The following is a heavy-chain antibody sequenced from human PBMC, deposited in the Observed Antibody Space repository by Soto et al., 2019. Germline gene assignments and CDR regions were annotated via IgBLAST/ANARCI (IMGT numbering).Heavy chain of an antibody. V-gene: IGHV3-64*01. CDR1: GFTFSNYE. J-gene: IGHJ6*03. CDR3: ARRAYGSGRPTVYMDV. Sequence: EAQLVESGGGLVQPGGSLRLSCAASGFTFSNYEMHWVRQAPGKGLEYVSGISNNGAHTDYAKSVKGRFTISRDNSYNNLYLQMSSLRAEDMALYYCARRAYGSGRPTVYMDVWGKGTTVTVPS. CDR2: ISNNGAHT. D-gene: IGHD6-25*01.